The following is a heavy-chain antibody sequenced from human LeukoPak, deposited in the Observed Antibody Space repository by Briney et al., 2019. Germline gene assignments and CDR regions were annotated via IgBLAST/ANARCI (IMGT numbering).Heavy chain of an antibody. CDR2: IYYSGST. D-gene: IGHD6-13*01. Sequence: SETLSLTCTVSGGSISSYYWSWIRQPPGKGLEWIGYIYYSGSTYYNPSLKSRVTISVDTSKNQFSLKLSSVTAADTAVYYCARGAAAGIYFDYWGQGTLVTVSS. CDR3: ARGAAAGIYFDY. CDR1: GGSISSYY. V-gene: IGHV4-59*12. J-gene: IGHJ4*02.